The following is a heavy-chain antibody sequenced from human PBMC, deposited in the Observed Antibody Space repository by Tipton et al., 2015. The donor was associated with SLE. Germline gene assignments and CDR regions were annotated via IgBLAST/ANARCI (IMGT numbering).Heavy chain of an antibody. J-gene: IGHJ1*01. Sequence: TLSLTCAVYGGSFSGYYWSWIRQPPGKGLEWIGEINHSGSTNYNPSLKSRVTISVDTSKNQFSLKLSSVTAADTAVYYCARGPLMVAGVRDFRHWGQGTLVTVPS. CDR1: GGSFSGYY. V-gene: IGHV4-34*01. CDR3: ARGPLMVAGVRDFRH. D-gene: IGHD2-8*01. CDR2: INHSGST.